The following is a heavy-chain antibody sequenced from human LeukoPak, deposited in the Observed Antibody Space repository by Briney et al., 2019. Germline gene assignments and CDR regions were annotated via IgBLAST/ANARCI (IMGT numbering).Heavy chain of an antibody. CDR2: ISPSGST. Sequence: SETLSLTCIVSGGSISGNYYWSWIRQPAGKGLEWIGRISPSGSTKYNPSLKSRVTISVDTSKNQFSLKLSSMTAADTAVYYCAKIGPGRGAWYFDLWGRGTLVTVSS. D-gene: IGHD1-26*01. CDR1: GGSISGNYY. V-gene: IGHV4-4*07. CDR3: AKIGPGRGAWYFDL. J-gene: IGHJ2*01.